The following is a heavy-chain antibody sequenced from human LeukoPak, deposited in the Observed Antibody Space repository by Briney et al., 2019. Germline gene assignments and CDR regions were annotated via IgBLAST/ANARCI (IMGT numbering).Heavy chain of an antibody. Sequence: SETLSLTCTVSGGSISSSSYYWGWIRQPPGKGLEWIGSIYYSGSTYYNPSLKSRVTISVDTSKNQFSLKLSSVSAADTAVYYCARQVGYSYGRFDYWGQGTLVTVSS. V-gene: IGHV4-39*01. CDR3: ARQVGYSYGRFDY. J-gene: IGHJ4*02. CDR1: GGSISSSSYY. CDR2: IYYSGST. D-gene: IGHD5-18*01.